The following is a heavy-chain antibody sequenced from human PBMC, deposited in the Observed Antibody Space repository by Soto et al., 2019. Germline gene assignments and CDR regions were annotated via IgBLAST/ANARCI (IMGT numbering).Heavy chain of an antibody. CDR3: AREVHVHTPAFVY. V-gene: IGHV1-69*19. CDR1: GGTFNTYA. Sequence: QVQLVQSGAEMKKPGSSVKVSCQSSGGTFNTYAMNWVRQAPGQGPEWMGDISPMFGAANYAPKCQGIVTVTADESTGTSYMQLSSLTSEDTALYFCAREVHVHTPAFVYWGQGTLVTVSS. D-gene: IGHD3-10*02. CDR2: ISPMFGAA. J-gene: IGHJ4*02.